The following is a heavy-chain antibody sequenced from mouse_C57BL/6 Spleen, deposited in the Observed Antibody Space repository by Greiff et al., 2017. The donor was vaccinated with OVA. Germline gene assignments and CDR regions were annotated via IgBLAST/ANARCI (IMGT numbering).Heavy chain of an antibody. J-gene: IGHJ3*01. V-gene: IGHV1-64*01. CDR1: GYTFTSYW. CDR2: IHPNSGST. D-gene: IGHD1-1*01. CDR3: ARPGGSSPFAY. Sequence: QVQLQQPGAELVKPGASVKLSCKASGYTFTSYWMHWVKQRPGQGLEWIGMIHPNSGSTNYNEKFKSKATLTVDKSSSTAYMQLSSLKSEDSAVYYCARPGGSSPFAYWGQGTLVTVSA.